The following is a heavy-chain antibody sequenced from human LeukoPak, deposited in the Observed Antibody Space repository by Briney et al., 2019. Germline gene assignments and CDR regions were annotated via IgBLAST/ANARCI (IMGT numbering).Heavy chain of an antibody. Sequence: GGSLRLSCAASGFTFSDYYMSWLRQAPGKGPEWVSYISSSGSTIYYADSVKGRFTISRDNAKNSLYLQMNSLRAEDTAVYYCARVDDYDSSGYPLDVWGQGTTVTVFS. D-gene: IGHD3-22*01. CDR3: ARVDDYDSSGYPLDV. V-gene: IGHV3-11*01. CDR2: ISSSGSTI. J-gene: IGHJ6*02. CDR1: GFTFSDYY.